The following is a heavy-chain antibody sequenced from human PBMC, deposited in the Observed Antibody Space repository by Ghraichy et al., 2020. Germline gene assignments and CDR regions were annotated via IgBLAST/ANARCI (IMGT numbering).Heavy chain of an antibody. V-gene: IGHV4-59*01. Sequence: SETLSLTCTVSGGSISSYYWSWIRQPPGKGLEWIGYIYYSGSTNYNPSLKSRVTISVDTSKNQFSLKLSSVTAADTAVYYCARASDDYGFDYWGQGTLLTVSS. J-gene: IGHJ4*02. D-gene: IGHD5-12*01. CDR1: GGSISSYY. CDR3: ARASDDYGFDY. CDR2: IYYSGST.